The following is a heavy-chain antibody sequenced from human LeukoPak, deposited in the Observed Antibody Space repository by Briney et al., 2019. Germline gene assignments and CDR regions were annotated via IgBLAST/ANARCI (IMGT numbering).Heavy chain of an antibody. Sequence: PGRSLRLFCAASGFTFDDYAMHWVRQAPGKGLEWVSGISWNSGSIGYADSVKGRFTISRDNAKNSLYLQMNSLRAEDTALYYCAKERSGSYRRNLYYYYYGMDVWGQGTTVTVSS. CDR1: GFTFDDYA. CDR2: ISWNSGSI. CDR3: AKERSGSYRRNLYYYYYGMDV. J-gene: IGHJ6*02. D-gene: IGHD1-26*01. V-gene: IGHV3-9*01.